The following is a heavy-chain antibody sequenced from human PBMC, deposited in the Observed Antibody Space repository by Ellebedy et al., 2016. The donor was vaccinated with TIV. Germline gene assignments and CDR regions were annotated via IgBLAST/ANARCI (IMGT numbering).Heavy chain of an antibody. CDR1: GASISSSY. J-gene: IGHJ4*02. CDR2: ISNTGRT. Sequence: SETLSLTCTVSGASISSSYWSWIRQTPGKDLEWIGYISNTGRTNYNPSLQSRVTISVDTSRNQFSLKLRSVTAADTAVYYCARSSGFAVGGDYFDYWGQGTLVTVSS. CDR3: ARSSGFAVGGDYFDY. V-gene: IGHV4-59*01. D-gene: IGHD3-16*01.